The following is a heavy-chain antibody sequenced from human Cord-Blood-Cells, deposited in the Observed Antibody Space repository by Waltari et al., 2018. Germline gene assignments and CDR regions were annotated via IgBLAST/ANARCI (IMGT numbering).Heavy chain of an antibody. J-gene: IGHJ3*02. CDR1: GGSFSGYY. CDR3: ATGTVTDAFDI. CDR2: INHSGST. V-gene: IGHV4-34*01. Sequence: QVQLQQWGAGLLKPSETLSLTCAVYGGSFSGYYWSWIRQPPGKGLEWIGEINHSGSTNDTPALKSRVTISVDTSKNQFSRKLSSVTAADTAVYYCATGTVTDAFDIWGQGTMVTVSS. D-gene: IGHD4-4*01.